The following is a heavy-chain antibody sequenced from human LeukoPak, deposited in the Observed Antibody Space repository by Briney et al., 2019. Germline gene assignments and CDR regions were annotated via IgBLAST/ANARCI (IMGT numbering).Heavy chain of an antibody. CDR2: INPSGGST. J-gene: IGHJ5*02. V-gene: IGHV1-46*01. CDR1: GYTFTGYY. CDR3: AREAVTIFGLVRTQTTKGPHRFDP. Sequence: GAPVKVSCKASGYTFTGYYMHWVRQAPGQGLEWMGIINPSGGSTNYAQKFQGRVTMTRDMSTSTVYMVLSSLRSEDTAVYYCAREAVTIFGLVRTQTTKGPHRFDPWGQGTLVTVSS. D-gene: IGHD3-3*01.